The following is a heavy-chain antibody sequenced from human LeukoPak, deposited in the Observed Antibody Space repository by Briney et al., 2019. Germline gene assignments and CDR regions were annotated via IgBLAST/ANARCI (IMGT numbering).Heavy chain of an antibody. V-gene: IGHV4-34*01. CDR2: INHSGST. D-gene: IGHD3-3*01. Sequence: SETLSLTCTVPGGSISSYYWSWIRQPPGKGLEWIGEINHSGSTNYNPSLKSRVTISVDTSKNQFSLKLSSVTAADTAVYYCARVPTIFGVVTEYYFDYWGQGTLVTVSS. CDR3: ARVPTIFGVVTEYYFDY. J-gene: IGHJ4*02. CDR1: GGSISSYY.